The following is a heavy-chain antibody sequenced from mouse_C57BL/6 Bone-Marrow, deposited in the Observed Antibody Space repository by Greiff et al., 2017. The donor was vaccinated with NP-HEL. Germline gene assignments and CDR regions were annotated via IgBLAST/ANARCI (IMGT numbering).Heavy chain of an antibody. D-gene: IGHD2-1*01. CDR2: INPSTGGT. V-gene: IGHV1-42*01. J-gene: IGHJ2*01. Sequence: VQLQHSGPELVKPGASVKISCKASGYSFTGYYMNWVKQSPEKSLEWIGEINPSTGGTTYNQKFKAKATLTVDKSSSTAYMQLKSLTSEDSAVYYCASLYYGNYWGQGTTLTVSS. CDR3: ASLYYGNY. CDR1: GYSFTGYY.